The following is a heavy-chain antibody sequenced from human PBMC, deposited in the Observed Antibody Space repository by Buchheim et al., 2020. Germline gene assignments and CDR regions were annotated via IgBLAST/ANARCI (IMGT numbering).Heavy chain of an antibody. Sequence: QVQLVESGGGVVQPGGSLRLSCAASGFTFSIYGMDWVRQAPGKGLEWVAVISNDGSDKNYADSVKGRFTISRDNSKNKLSLQMNSLRAEDTAVYYCAKSHSSDWYSFDYWGQGTL. J-gene: IGHJ4*02. CDR2: ISNDGSDK. V-gene: IGHV3-30*18. CDR3: AKSHSSDWYSFDY. D-gene: IGHD6-19*01. CDR1: GFTFSIYG.